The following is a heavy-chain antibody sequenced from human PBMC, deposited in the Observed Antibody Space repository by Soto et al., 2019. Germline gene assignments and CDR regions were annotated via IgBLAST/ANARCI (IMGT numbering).Heavy chain of an antibody. Sequence: VQLRESGGSLVQPGGSLTLSCAASGFPFSSYAMSWVRQTPEGGLEWVAAISGGGNDRYYADFVQGRFTFSRDNSRNILYLHLTSGSADDTAMYFCARSLFVVPPDSDPFHHWGQATLVTVSS. D-gene: IGHD2-21*01. CDR3: ARSLFVVPPDSDPFHH. V-gene: IGHV3-23*01. CDR1: GFPFSSYA. CDR2: ISGGGNDR. J-gene: IGHJ4*02.